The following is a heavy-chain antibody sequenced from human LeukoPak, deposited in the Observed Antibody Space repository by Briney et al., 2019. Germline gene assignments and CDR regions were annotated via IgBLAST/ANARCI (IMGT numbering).Heavy chain of an antibody. J-gene: IGHJ5*02. D-gene: IGHD2-2*03. Sequence: GGSLRLSCAASGFTFRRYWMSWARQASGKGLEWVANIKQDGSEKYYVDSVKGRFTISRDNAKNSLYLQMNSLRAEDTAVYYCARDSGYCSSTSCYADWFDPWGQGTLVTVSS. CDR3: ARDSGYCSSTSCYADWFDP. V-gene: IGHV3-7*04. CDR1: GFTFRRYW. CDR2: IKQDGSEK.